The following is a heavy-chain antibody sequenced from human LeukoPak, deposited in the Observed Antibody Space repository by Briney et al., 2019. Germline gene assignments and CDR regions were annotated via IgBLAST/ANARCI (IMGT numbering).Heavy chain of an antibody. CDR2: IKHDESEK. Sequence: PGGSLRLSCAASGFSFNSDWMDWVRQAPGKGLEWVANIKHDESEKNYLDSVKGRFTISRDNAQNSLYLQMNGLRVEDTAVYYCARVQRAAAAIPGGSYNWFDPWGQGTLVTVSS. D-gene: IGHD6-13*01. J-gene: IGHJ5*02. V-gene: IGHV3-7*01. CDR1: GFSFNSDW. CDR3: ARVQRAAAAIPGGSYNWFDP.